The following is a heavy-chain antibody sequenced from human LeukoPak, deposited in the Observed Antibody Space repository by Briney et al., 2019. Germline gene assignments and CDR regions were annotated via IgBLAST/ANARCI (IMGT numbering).Heavy chain of an antibody. D-gene: IGHD2-21*02. Sequence: SVKVSCKASGGTFSSYAISWVRQAPGQGLEWMGGIIPIFGTANYAQKFQGRVTITTDESTSTAYMELSSLRSEDTAVYYCARDSAVYCGGDCPFDHWGQGTLVTVSS. J-gene: IGHJ4*02. CDR2: IIPIFGTA. CDR3: ARDSAVYCGGDCPFDH. V-gene: IGHV1-69*05. CDR1: GGTFSSYA.